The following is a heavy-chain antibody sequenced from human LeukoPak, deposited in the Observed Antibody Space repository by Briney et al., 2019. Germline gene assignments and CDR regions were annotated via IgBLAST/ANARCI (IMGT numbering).Heavy chain of an antibody. CDR2: MSGSGANT. CDR3: AGNYGDYVRGLDY. CDR1: GSTFSTYA. Sequence: GGSLRLSCAASGSTFSTYAMSWVRQAPGKGLEWVSVMSGSGANTFYADSVKGRFTISRDNSKNTLYLQMNSLRAEDTAVYYCAGNYGDYVRGLDYWGQGTLVTVSS. V-gene: IGHV3-23*01. J-gene: IGHJ4*02. D-gene: IGHD4-17*01.